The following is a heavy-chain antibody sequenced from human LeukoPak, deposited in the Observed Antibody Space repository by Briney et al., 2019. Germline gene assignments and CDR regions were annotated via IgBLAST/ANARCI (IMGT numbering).Heavy chain of an antibody. Sequence: SVKVSCKASGGTFSSYATSWVRQAPGQGLEWMGGIIPIFGTANYAQKFQGRVTITADESTSTAYMELSSLRSEDTAVYYCASAAGGAATMGMDVWGQGTTVTVSS. CDR2: IIPIFGTA. J-gene: IGHJ6*02. CDR1: GGTFSSYA. D-gene: IGHD5-12*01. V-gene: IGHV1-69*13. CDR3: ASAAGGAATMGMDV.